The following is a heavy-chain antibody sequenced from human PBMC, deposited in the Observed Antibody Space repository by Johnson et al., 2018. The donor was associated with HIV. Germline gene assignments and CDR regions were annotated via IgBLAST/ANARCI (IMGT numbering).Heavy chain of an antibody. J-gene: IGHJ3*02. V-gene: IGHV3-30-3*01. CDR1: GFTVSNNY. Sequence: QMQLVESGGGLVQPGESLRLSCAASGFTVSNNYMHWVRQAPGKGLEWVAIISFDGSNEYYADSVKGRFTISRDNSNNTLYLQMNSLRAEDTAVYYCARDGAARPRNDAFDIWGQGTMVTVSS. CDR2: ISFDGSNE. D-gene: IGHD6-6*01. CDR3: ARDGAARPRNDAFDI.